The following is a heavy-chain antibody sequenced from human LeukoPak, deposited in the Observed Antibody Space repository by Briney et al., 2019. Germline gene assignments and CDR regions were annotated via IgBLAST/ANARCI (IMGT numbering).Heavy chain of an antibody. J-gene: IGHJ3*02. CDR1: GYTFTSYG. CDR2: ISAYNGNT. CDR3: ASPAMTTVTPGAFDI. D-gene: IGHD4-17*01. Sequence: ASVKVSCKASGYTFTSYGISWVRQAPGQGLEWMGWISAYNGNTNYAQKLQGRVTMTTDTSTSTAYMELRSLRSEDTAVYYCASPAMTTVTPGAFDIWGQGTMVTVSS. V-gene: IGHV1-18*01.